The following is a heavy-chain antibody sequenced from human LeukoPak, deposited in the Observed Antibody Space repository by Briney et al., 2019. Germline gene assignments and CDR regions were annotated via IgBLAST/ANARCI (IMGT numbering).Heavy chain of an antibody. D-gene: IGHD5-12*01. V-gene: IGHV3-23*01. CDR2: ISANGSST. CDR3: ARKALGYRLAYGDY. Sequence: GGSPRLSCAASGFTFSTYAMSWVRQAPGKGLEWVSAISANGSSTFYADSVKGRFTVSRDSSKDTLYLQMNSLRAEDTAVYFCARKALGYRLAYGDYWGQGTLVTVSS. CDR1: GFTFSTYA. J-gene: IGHJ4*02.